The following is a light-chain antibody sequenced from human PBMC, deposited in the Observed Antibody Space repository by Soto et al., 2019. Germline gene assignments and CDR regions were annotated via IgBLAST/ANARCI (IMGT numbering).Light chain of an antibody. CDR2: ITV. V-gene: IGLV1-44*01. J-gene: IGLJ3*02. Sequence: QSVLTQPPSASGTPGQRVTISCSGNSSNIGSNTVNWYQQLPGAAPKLLIWITVQRPSGVPDRFSGSKSGTSASLAINGLQSEDEAEYYCATWDDSLNVPVFGEGTKVTVL. CDR1: SSNIGSNT. CDR3: ATWDDSLNVPV.